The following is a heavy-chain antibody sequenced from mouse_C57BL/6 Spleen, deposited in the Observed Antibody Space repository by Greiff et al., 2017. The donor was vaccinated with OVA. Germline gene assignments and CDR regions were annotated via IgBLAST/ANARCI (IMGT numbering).Heavy chain of an antibody. CDR1: GYTFTDYY. D-gene: IGHD2-4*01. J-gene: IGHJ4*01. CDR2: INPNNGGT. Sequence: EVQLQQSGPELVKPGASVKISCKASGYTFTDYYMNWVKQSHGKSLEWIGDINPNNGGTSYNQKFKGKATLTVDKSSSTAYMELRSLTSEDSAVYYCASKYDYDEGDYYAMDYWGQGTSVTVSS. V-gene: IGHV1-26*01. CDR3: ASKYDYDEGDYYAMDY.